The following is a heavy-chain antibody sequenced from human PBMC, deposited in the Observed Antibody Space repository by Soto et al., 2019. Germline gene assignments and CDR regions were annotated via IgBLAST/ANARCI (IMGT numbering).Heavy chain of an antibody. Sequence: RTWIRQHPGKGLEWIGYIYYSGVTYYNPSLKSRVTISVDTSKNQFSLKLSSVTAADTAVYYCARDLRGRGSGRFDPWGQGNLVTVSS. CDR3: ARDLRGRGSGRFDP. CDR2: IYYSGVT. J-gene: IGHJ5*02. V-gene: IGHV4-31*02. D-gene: IGHD3-10*01.